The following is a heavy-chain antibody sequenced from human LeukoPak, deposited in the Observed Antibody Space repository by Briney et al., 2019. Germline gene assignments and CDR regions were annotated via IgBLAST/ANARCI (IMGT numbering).Heavy chain of an antibody. D-gene: IGHD5-12*01. CDR1: EITFEDYA. Sequence: GRSLRLSCAASEITFEDYAMHWVRQAPGKGLEWVSGINWNGGSTGYADPVKGRFTISRDNAKNSLYLQMNSLRDEDTALYYCARERGYSGYNRAWFDPWGQGTLVTVSS. CDR3: ARERGYSGYNRAWFDP. J-gene: IGHJ5*02. V-gene: IGHV3-20*04. CDR2: INWNGGST.